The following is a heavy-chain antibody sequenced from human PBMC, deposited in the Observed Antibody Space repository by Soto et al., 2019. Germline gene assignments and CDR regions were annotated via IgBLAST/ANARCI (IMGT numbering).Heavy chain of an antibody. CDR3: AREWGLLPYYVMNV. J-gene: IGHJ6*02. V-gene: IGHV4-61*03. D-gene: IGHD7-27*01. Sequence: SETLSLTCIVSGDSVTSGSYYWTWLRQPPGKGLEWIGYISYTGRTKYNPSLQSRVTISVDTSKNDFSLNLSSVTAADTAVYFCAREWGLLPYYVMNVWGHGTAVTSP. CDR2: ISYTGRT. CDR1: GDSVTSGSYY.